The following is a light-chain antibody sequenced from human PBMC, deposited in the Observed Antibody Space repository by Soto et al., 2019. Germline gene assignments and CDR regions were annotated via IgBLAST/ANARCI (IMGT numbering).Light chain of an antibody. CDR1: TYI. CDR3: ETWYSNTHKV. V-gene: IGLV4-60*02. CDR2: LDRSGSY. J-gene: IGLJ3*02. Sequence: QLVLTQSSSASASLGSSVKLTCILSTYIIAWHQQQPGKAPRFLMTLDRSGSYNRGSGVPDRFSGSSSGADRYLTISNLQFEDEGDYYCETWYSNTHKVFGGGTKLTVL.